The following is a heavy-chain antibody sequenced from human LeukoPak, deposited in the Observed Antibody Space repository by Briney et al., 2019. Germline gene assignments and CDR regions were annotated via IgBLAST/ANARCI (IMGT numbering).Heavy chain of an antibody. D-gene: IGHD3-22*01. CDR1: GGSTSSYY. Sequence: SETLSLTCSVSGGSTSSYYWSWIRQPPGKQLEWIGYIYYSGSTNYNPSLKSRVTISIDTSKNQFSLRLSSVTAADTAVYYCARIGYDSSGYYYWFEPWGQGTLVTVSS. J-gene: IGHJ5*02. CDR3: ARIGYDSSGYYYWFEP. V-gene: IGHV4-59*12. CDR2: IYYSGST.